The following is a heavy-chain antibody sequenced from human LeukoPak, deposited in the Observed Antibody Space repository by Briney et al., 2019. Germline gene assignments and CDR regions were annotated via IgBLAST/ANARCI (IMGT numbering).Heavy chain of an antibody. Sequence: GRSLRLSCAASGFIFNNYALHWVRQAPGKGLEWVAVISYDGSKIYYSDSVNGRFTISRDNSKNTLYLQMNSLRAEDTAVYYCARGGTTLGRIREYVPHWGQGTLVIVSS. CDR2: ISYDGSKI. CDR1: GFIFNNYA. V-gene: IGHV3-30*04. J-gene: IGHJ1*01. CDR3: ARGGTTLGRIREYVPH. D-gene: IGHD1-1*01.